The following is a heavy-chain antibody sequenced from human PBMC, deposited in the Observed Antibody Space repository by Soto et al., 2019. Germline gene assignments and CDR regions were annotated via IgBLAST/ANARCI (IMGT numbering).Heavy chain of an antibody. CDR2: IIPNSCGT. CDR3: ARGKRVLWFGELLPTYYYYYGMDV. Sequence: GGSMEGSLKGFGYTLPGYYIHWVRQAPGQGVEKEGWIIPNSCGTNYAQKFQGWVTMTRDTSISTAYMELSRLRSDDTAVYYCARGKRVLWFGELLPTYYYYYGMDVWGQGTTVTVSS. D-gene: IGHD3-10*01. CDR1: GYTLPGYY. J-gene: IGHJ6*02. V-gene: IGHV1-2*04.